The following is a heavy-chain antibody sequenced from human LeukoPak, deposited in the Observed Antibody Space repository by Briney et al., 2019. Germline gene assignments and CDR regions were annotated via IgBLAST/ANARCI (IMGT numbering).Heavy chain of an antibody. J-gene: IGHJ6*03. CDR3: ARRRYCSGGSCYPGFYYYYMDV. CDR2: IYPGDSDT. Sequence: WESLKIYCKGSGYSFTSYWIGWVRQMPGKGPEWVGIIYPGDSDTRYSPSFQGQVTISADTSITTASLQWRSLKASDTAMYYCARRRYCSGGSCYPGFYYYYMDVWGKGTTVTVSS. CDR1: GYSFTSYW. V-gene: IGHV5-51*01. D-gene: IGHD2-15*01.